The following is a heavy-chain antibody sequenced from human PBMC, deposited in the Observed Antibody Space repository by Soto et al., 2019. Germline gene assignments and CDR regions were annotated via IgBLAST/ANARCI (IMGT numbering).Heavy chain of an antibody. J-gene: IGHJ5*02. D-gene: IGHD4-17*01. V-gene: IGHV3-7*01. CDR1: GFTFSRYW. Sequence: GGSLRLSCGASGFTFSRYWMNWVRQAPGKGLEWVANINQDGGQTYYVDSVKGRFTISRNSAKNFLYLQMDSLRAEDTAVYYCASPPTNLDYDDDTWFDPWGQGTLVTVSS. CDR3: ASPPTNLDYDDDTWFDP. CDR2: INQDGGQT.